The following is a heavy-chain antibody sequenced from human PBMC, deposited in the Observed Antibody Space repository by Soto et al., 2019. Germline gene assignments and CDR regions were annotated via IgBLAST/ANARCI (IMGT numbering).Heavy chain of an antibody. CDR3: ARVWRYYGSGSYFGRWDY. D-gene: IGHD3-10*01. J-gene: IGHJ4*02. CDR1: GGSFSGYY. Sequence: SETLSLTCAVYGGSFSGYYWSWIRQPPGKGLEWIGEINHSGSTNYNPSLKSRVTISVDTSKNQFSLKLSSVTAADTAVYYCARVWRYYGSGSYFGRWDYWGQGTLVTVSS. CDR2: INHSGST. V-gene: IGHV4-34*01.